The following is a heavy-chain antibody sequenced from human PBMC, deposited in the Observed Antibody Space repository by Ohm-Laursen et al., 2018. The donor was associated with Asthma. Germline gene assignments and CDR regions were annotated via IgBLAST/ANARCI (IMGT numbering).Heavy chain of an antibody. Sequence: SQTLSLTCSVSGGSISSGNYYWTWIRQHPGKGLEWIGYIYYSGTTYYNPSLKSRLTISVDTSKNQFSLKMRSVTAADTAVYYCARDGDWYFDLWGRGTLVTVSS. V-gene: IGHV4-31*03. D-gene: IGHD2-21*01. J-gene: IGHJ2*01. CDR1: GGSISSGNYY. CDR2: IYYSGTT. CDR3: ARDGDWYFDL.